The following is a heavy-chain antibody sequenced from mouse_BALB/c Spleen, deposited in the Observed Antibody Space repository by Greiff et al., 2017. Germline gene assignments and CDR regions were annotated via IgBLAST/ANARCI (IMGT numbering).Heavy chain of an antibody. CDR1: GYSITSGYY. CDR3: ASDYGSSYGAMDY. Sequence: ESGPGLVKPSQSLSLTCSVTGYSITSGYYWNWIRQFPGNKLEWMGYISYDGSNNYNPSLKNRISITRDTSKNQFFLKLNSVTTEDTATYYCASDYGSSYGAMDYWGQGTSVTVSS. CDR2: ISYDGSN. J-gene: IGHJ4*01. V-gene: IGHV3-6*02. D-gene: IGHD1-1*01.